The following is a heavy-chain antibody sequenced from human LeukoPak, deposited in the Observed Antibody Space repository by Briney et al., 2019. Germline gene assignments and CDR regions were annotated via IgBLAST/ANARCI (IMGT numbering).Heavy chain of an antibody. J-gene: IGHJ6*02. CDR2: IYHSGST. Sequence: PSGTLSLTCAVSGGSISSSNWWSWVRQPPRKGLEWIGEIYHSGSTNYNPSLKSRVTISVDKSKNQFSLKLSSVTAADTAVYYCARTVAGTLGSYGMDVWGQGTTVTVSS. CDR1: GGSISSSNW. D-gene: IGHD6-19*01. V-gene: IGHV4-4*02. CDR3: ARTVAGTLGSYGMDV.